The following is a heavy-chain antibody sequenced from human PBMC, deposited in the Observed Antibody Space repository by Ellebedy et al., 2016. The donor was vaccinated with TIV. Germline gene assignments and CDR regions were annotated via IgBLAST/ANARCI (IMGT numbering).Heavy chain of an antibody. CDR2: ISGDGVST. D-gene: IGHD5-24*01. V-gene: IGHV3-74*01. CDR1: GFTFSKHW. J-gene: IGHJ5*02. Sequence: PGGSLRLSCAASGFTFSKHWMHWVRQAPGKGLVWVSHISGDGVSTIYADSVRGRFTISRDNAKNTVYLQLSSLRAEDTAVYYCARALQYNWFDPWGQGTLVTVSS. CDR3: ARALQYNWFDP.